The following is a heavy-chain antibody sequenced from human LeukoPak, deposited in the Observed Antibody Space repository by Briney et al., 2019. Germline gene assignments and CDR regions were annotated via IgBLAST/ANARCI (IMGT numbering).Heavy chain of an antibody. CDR3: AKDFHDSSGSRYDY. D-gene: IGHD3-22*01. J-gene: IGHJ4*02. V-gene: IGHV3-23*01. CDR2: IDGGGGRT. Sequence: PGGSLRLSCTASGFAFSSYAMRWVRQAPGVGLEWVSAIDGGGGRTWHADSVRGRFTISRDNSKNTLFMQMNSLRAEDTAVYYCAKDFHDSSGSRYDYWGQGTLVTVSS. CDR1: GFAFSSYA.